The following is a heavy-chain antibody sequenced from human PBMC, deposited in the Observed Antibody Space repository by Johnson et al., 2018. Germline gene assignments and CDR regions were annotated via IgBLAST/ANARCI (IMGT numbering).Heavy chain of an antibody. CDR3: ARARDTVVRNYYGMDV. J-gene: IGHJ6*02. D-gene: IGHD4-23*01. Sequence: EVQLVESGGGLVQPGGSLRLSCAASGFTFDDYGMSWVRQAPGKGLEWVSGISGSGCSTYYADSVKGRFSISRDNAKNSLYLKMNSLRDEETAVYYCARARDTVVRNYYGMDVWGQGTTVTVSS. V-gene: IGHV3-20*04. CDR1: GFTFDDYG. CDR2: ISGSGCST.